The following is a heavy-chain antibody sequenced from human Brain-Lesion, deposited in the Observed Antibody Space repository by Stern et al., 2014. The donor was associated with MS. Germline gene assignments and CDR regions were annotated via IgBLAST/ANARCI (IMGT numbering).Heavy chain of an antibody. CDR1: GASISSGTYF. Sequence: QVQLQQSGPGLVKPSQTLSLTCTVSGASISSGTYFWTWIRQPAGKGLEWIGRISTSGSTTYNPSLKSRVTISLDTSKKYFSLKLSSVTAADTAVYYCARAYYYDTSGDSDAFNIWGQGTQVTVSS. CDR2: ISTSGST. D-gene: IGHD3-22*01. CDR3: ARAYYYDTSGDSDAFNI. V-gene: IGHV4-61*02. J-gene: IGHJ3*02.